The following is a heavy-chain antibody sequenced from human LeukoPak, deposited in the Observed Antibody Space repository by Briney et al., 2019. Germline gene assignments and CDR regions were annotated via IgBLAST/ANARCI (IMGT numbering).Heavy chain of an antibody. V-gene: IGHV3-30*01. Sequence: GGSLRLSCAASGFTFSSYAMHWVRQAPGKGGEWVAVISYDGSNKYYADSVKGRFTISRDNSNNPLYLQMNSLSAEDTAVYYCARDLGCLVPTNWFDHWGQGTLVTVSS. CDR3: ARDLGCLVPTNWFDH. J-gene: IGHJ5*02. CDR1: GFTFSSYA. D-gene: IGHD6-13*01. CDR2: ISYDGSNK.